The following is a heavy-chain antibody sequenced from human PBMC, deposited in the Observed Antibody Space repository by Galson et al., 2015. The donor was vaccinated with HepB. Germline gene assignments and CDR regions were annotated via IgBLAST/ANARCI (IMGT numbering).Heavy chain of an antibody. J-gene: IGHJ6*02. V-gene: IGHV3-30-3*01. CDR1: GFTFSSYA. CDR2: ISYDGSNK. Sequence: SLRLSCAASGFTFSSYAMHWVRQAPGKGLEWVAVISYDGSNKYYADSVKGRFTISRDNSKNTLYLQMNSLRAEDTAVYYCAREGYSSGWDYYYYYGMDVWGQGTTVTVSS. D-gene: IGHD6-19*01. CDR3: AREGYSSGWDYYYYYGMDV.